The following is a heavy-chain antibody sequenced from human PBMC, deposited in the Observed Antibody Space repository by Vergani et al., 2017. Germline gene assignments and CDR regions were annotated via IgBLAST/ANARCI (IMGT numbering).Heavy chain of an antibody. CDR3: ASETDTGSSVSYNYYAMDV. V-gene: IGHV3-11*04. D-gene: IGHD3-9*01. J-gene: IGHJ6*02. CDR1: GFTFSDHY. Sequence: QVQLVESGGGLVKPGGSLRLSCAASGFTFSDHYMSWVRQAPGKGLEWISYMSSGDSIYYADSVKGRFTVSRDNTKNTLYLQMNSLRDEDTAVYYCASETDTGSSVSYNYYAMDVWGQGTTVSVSS. CDR2: MSSGDSI.